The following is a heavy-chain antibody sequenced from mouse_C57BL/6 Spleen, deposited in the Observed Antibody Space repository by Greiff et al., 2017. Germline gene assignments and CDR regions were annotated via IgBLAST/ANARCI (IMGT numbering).Heavy chain of an antibody. J-gene: IGHJ3*01. CDR2: IYPGSGST. CDR3: ARGGNYFAWFAY. CDR1: GYTFTSYW. D-gene: IGHD2-1*01. Sequence: QVQLQQPGAELVKPGASVKLSCKASGYTFTSYWIHWVKQRPGQGLEWIGVIYPGSGSTNYNEKFKSKATLTVDKSSSTAYMQLSSLTSEDSAVYDCARGGNYFAWFAYWGQGTLVTVSA. V-gene: IGHV1-55*01.